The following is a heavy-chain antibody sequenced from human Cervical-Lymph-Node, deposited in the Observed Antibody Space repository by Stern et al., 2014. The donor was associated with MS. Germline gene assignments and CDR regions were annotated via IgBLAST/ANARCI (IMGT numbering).Heavy chain of an antibody. CDR3: ARSRWTTVVTPGDY. J-gene: IGHJ4*02. CDR2: ISPIFGPA. D-gene: IGHD4-23*01. Sequence: QVQLVQSGAEVKKPGSSVKVSCKAYGGTFSSYAISWVRQAPGQGLEWMGGISPIFGPANYAQKFQGRVTITADESTSTAYMELSSRRSEDTAVYYCARSRWTTVVTPGDYWGQGTLVTVSS. CDR1: GGTFSSYA. V-gene: IGHV1-69*01.